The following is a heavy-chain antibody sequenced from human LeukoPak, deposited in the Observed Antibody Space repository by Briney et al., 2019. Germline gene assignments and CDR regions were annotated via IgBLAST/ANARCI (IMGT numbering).Heavy chain of an antibody. D-gene: IGHD3-22*01. J-gene: IGHJ4*02. CDR3: AITMIVVAHDC. CDR2: MSITGDNV. V-gene: IGHV3-48*03. CDR1: GFTFSSSE. Sequence: PGGSLTLSRPGSGFTFSSSEMNWASQPPGKGMGWVSFMSITGDNVYYADSVKGRCTISRDKAKNSLYLQMNSLRAEDTAVYYCAITMIVVAHDCWGQGTLVTVSS.